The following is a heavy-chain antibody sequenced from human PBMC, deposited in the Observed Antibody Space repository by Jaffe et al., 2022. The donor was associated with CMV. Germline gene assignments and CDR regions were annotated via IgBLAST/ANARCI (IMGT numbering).Heavy chain of an antibody. CDR1: GFTFSSYW. J-gene: IGHJ6*03. Sequence: EVQLVESGGGLVQPGGSLRLSCAASGFTFSSYWMSWVRQAPGKGLEWVANIKQDGSEKYYVDSVKGRFTISRDNAKNSLYLQMNSLRAEDTAVYYCARASITVTSHYYYMDVWGKGTTVTVSS. D-gene: IGHD4-17*01. CDR3: ARASITVTSHYYYMDV. V-gene: IGHV3-7*03. CDR2: IKQDGSEK.